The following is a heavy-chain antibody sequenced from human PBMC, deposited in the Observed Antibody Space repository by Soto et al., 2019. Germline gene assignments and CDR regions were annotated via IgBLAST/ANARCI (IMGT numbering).Heavy chain of an antibody. Sequence: QVQLQQWGAGLLKPSETLSLTCAVYGGSFSGYYWSWIRQPPGKGLEWIGEINHSGSTNYNPSLTSRVTVSVDTSRNQFSLKLSSVTAADTAVYYCAREYCGGDCYPDYWGQGTLVTVSS. J-gene: IGHJ4*02. D-gene: IGHD2-21*02. V-gene: IGHV4-34*01. CDR1: GGSFSGYY. CDR3: AREYCGGDCYPDY. CDR2: INHSGST.